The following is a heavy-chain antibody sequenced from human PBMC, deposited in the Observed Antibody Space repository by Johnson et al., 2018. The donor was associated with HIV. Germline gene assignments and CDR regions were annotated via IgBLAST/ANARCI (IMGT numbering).Heavy chain of an antibody. CDR1: GFTFSDYY. CDR3: ARDPELDYFDNRAFDI. Sequence: QLQLVESGGGLVKPGGSLRLSCAASGFTFSDYYMSWLRQAPGKGLEWVSYISSSGSTIYYADSVKGRFTISRDNAKNSLYLQMNSLRAEDTAVYYCARDPELDYFDNRAFDIWGQGTMVTVSS. D-gene: IGHD3-22*01. CDR2: ISSSGSTI. V-gene: IGHV3-11*04. J-gene: IGHJ3*02.